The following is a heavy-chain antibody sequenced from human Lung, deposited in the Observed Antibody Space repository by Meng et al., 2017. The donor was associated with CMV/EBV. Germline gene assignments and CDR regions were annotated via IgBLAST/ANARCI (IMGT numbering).Heavy chain of an antibody. D-gene: IGHD6-25*01. CDR2: ISWNSGNM. V-gene: IGHV3-9*01. CDR3: AKGPGYQAAKFYFDY. Sequence: GGSXRLXXAGSGFNFGNYAMHWVRQAPGKGLEWVSSISWNSGNMGYADSVEGRFTISRDNAKKSVYLQMNSLRPEDTALYYCAKGPGYQAAKFYFDYWGQGTXVTVSS. J-gene: IGHJ4*02. CDR1: GFNFGNYA.